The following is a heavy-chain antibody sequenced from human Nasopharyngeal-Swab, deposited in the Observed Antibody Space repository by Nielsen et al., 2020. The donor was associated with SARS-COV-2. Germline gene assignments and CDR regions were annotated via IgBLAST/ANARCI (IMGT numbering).Heavy chain of an antibody. CDR3: ARDMLRNTVTPFDY. CDR1: GYTFTGYY. CDR2: INPNSGCT. D-gene: IGHD4-17*01. J-gene: IGHJ4*02. V-gene: IGHV1-2*06. Sequence: VKVSCKASGYTFTGYYMHWVRQAPGQGLEWMGRINPNSGCTNYAQKFQGRVTMTRDTSISTAYMELSRLRSDDTAVYYCARDMLRNTVTPFDYWGQGTLVTVSS.